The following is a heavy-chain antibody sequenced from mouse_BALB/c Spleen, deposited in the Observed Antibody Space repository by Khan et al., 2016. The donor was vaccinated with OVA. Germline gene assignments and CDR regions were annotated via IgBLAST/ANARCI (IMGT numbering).Heavy chain of an antibody. Sequence: EVALVESGGGLVQPGGSRKLSCAASGFTFSDYGMAWVRQAPGKGPEWVACISDLAYTFYYADTVTGRFTPPSANAKNTLYLEMSSLRSGDTAIYYCARGGGTAPFAYWGQGTLVTVSA. CDR3: ARGGGTAPFAY. J-gene: IGHJ3*01. CDR2: ISDLAYTF. V-gene: IGHV5-15*02. CDR1: GFTFSDYG. D-gene: IGHD1-2*01.